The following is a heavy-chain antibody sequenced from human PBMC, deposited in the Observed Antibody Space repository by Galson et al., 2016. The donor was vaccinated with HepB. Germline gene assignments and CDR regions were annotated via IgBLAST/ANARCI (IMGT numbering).Heavy chain of an antibody. CDR3: SRGGSVRGVKGFDY. V-gene: IGHV6-1*01. D-gene: IGHD3-10*01. CDR2: TYYRSKWYN. CDR1: GDSVSNHTAA. Sequence: CAISGDSVSNHTAAWNWIRQSPSRGLEWLGRTYYRSKWYNDYAASVRSRININADTSKNQFSLQLNSMAPEDTALYFCSRGGSVRGVKGFDYWGPGTLVTVSS. J-gene: IGHJ4*02.